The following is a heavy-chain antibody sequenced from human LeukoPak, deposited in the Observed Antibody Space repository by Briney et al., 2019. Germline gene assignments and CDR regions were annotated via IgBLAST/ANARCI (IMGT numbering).Heavy chain of an antibody. CDR2: INHSGSD. CDR3: ARHGYSIHVLEY. D-gene: IGHD5-24*01. Sequence: PSETLSLTCAVYSGSLSGYYWSWIRQTPGKGLEWIGEINHSGSDNYNPSLKSRVTISVDTSKNQFSLKLSSVTAADTAVYYCARHGYSIHVLEYWGQGTLVTVSS. CDR1: SGSLSGYY. V-gene: IGHV4-34*01. J-gene: IGHJ4*02.